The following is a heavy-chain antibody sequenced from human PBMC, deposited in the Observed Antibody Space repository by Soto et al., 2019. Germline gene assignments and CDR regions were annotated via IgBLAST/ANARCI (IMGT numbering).Heavy chain of an antibody. V-gene: IGHV4-34*01. Sequence: GGSFTGSFWCGIRPPPGKGLEWIGEINNGGSSNYNPSLKSRGSMSVGTSNNQFSLKLTSVTAADTAVYYCARGRGDGYNQNWYFDLWGRGTLVTVSS. CDR1: GGSFTGSF. CDR3: ARGRGDGYNQNWYFDL. J-gene: IGHJ2*01. D-gene: IGHD3-10*01. CDR2: INNGGSS.